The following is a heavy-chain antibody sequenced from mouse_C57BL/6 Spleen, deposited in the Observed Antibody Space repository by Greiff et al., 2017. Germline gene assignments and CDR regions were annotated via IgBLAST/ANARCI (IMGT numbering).Heavy chain of an antibody. V-gene: IGHV5-4*01. Sequence: EVQLVESGGGLVKPGGSLKLSCAASGFTFSSYAMSWVRQTPEKRLEWVATISDGGSYTYYPDNVKGRFTISRDNAKNNLYLQMSHLKSEDTAMYYCAREGDGGDYWGQGTTLTVSS. D-gene: IGHD3-3*01. CDR1: GFTFSSYA. J-gene: IGHJ2*01. CDR3: AREGDGGDY. CDR2: ISDGGSYT.